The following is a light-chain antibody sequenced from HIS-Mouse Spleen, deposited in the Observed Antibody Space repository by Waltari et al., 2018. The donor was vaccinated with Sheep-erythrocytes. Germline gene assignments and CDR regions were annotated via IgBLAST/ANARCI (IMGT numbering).Light chain of an antibody. CDR3: QQLNSYPHT. Sequence: DIQLTQSPSFLSASVGARVTITCRASPGISSYLAWYQQKPGKAPKLLIYAASTLQSGVPSRFSGSGSGTEFTLTISSLQPEDFATYYCQQLNSYPHTFGQGTKLEIK. CDR2: AAS. J-gene: IGKJ2*01. CDR1: PGISSY. V-gene: IGKV1-9*01.